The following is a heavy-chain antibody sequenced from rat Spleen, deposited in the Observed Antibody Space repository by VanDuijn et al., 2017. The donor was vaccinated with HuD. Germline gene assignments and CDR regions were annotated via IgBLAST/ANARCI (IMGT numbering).Heavy chain of an antibody. D-gene: IGHD1-7*01. CDR3: ARLWVADY. Sequence: EVQLVESDGGLVQPGRSLKLSCAASGFTFSNYDMAWVRQAPTKGLEWVASIGPGGVNTYYRDSVKGRFTVSRDNAKSTLYLQMDSLRSEDTATYYCARLWVADYWGQGVMVTVSS. CDR1: GFTFSNYD. J-gene: IGHJ2*01. V-gene: IGHV5S23*01. CDR2: IGPGGVNT.